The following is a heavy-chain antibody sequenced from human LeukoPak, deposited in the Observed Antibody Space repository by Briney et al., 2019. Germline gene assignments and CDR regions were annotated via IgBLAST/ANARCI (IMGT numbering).Heavy chain of an antibody. CDR2: ISNSGST. J-gene: IGHJ3*02. CDR1: GGALNNYP. D-gene: IGHD1-1*01. Sequence: SETLSPTCPVSGGALNNYPWGWIPQPPGGGLGWIGYISNSGSTNYNPSLKSRVTISVDTSKNQLSLKLSYVTAADTAVYHCVRLQPNTGEWAFDIWGQGTMVSVSS. V-gene: IGHV4-59*01. CDR3: VRLQPNTGEWAFDI.